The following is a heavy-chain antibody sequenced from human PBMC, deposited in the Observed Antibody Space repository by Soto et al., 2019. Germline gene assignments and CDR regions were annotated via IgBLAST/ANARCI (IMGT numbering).Heavy chain of an antibody. CDR2: IYYSGST. D-gene: IGHD5-12*01. CDR3: ARGRDGYNHPRGFYFDY. CDR1: GGSISSYY. V-gene: IGHV4-59*01. J-gene: IGHJ4*02. Sequence: SETLSLTCTVSGGSISSYYWSWIRQPPGKGLEWIGYIYYSGSTNYNPSLKSRVTISVDTSKNQFSLKLSSVTAADTAVYYCARGRDGYNHPRGFYFDYWGQGTLVTVSS.